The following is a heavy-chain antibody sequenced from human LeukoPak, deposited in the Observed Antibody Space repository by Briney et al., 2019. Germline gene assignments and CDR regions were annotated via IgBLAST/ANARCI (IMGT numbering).Heavy chain of an antibody. Sequence: SETLSLTCTVSGGSISSNYWSWVRQPPGKGLEWIGYIHYSGRTNYNPSLKSRVTISVDTSKNQFSLKLSSVTAADTAVYYCARAIGSGSPLFDYWGQGTLVTVSS. D-gene: IGHD3-10*01. CDR2: IHYSGRT. J-gene: IGHJ4*02. V-gene: IGHV4-59*12. CDR3: ARAIGSGSPLFDY. CDR1: GGSISSNY.